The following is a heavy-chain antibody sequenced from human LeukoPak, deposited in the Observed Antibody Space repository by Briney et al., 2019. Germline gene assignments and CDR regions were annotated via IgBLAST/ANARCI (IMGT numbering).Heavy chain of an antibody. CDR2: IYTSGST. Sequence: SETLSLTCTVSGGSISSGNYYWSWIRQPAGKGLEWIGRIYTSGSTNYNPSLKSRVTMSVDTSKNQFSLKLSSVTAADTAVYYCARERNYGYYYYYMDVWGKGTTVTVSS. CDR3: ARERNYGYYYYYMDV. CDR1: GGSISSGNYY. J-gene: IGHJ6*03. V-gene: IGHV4-61*02. D-gene: IGHD1-7*01.